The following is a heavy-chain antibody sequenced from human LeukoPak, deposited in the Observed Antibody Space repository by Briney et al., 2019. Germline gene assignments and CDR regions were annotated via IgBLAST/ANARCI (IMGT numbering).Heavy chain of an antibody. V-gene: IGHV1-69*01. CDR2: IIPIFGTA. Sequence: ASVKVSCKASGGTFSSYAISWVRQAPGQGLEWMGGIIPIFGTANYAQKFQGRVTITADESTSTAYMELSSLRSEDTAVYHCARGPVEMATITGLSYYYYMDVWGRGTTVTISS. CDR1: GGTFSSYA. J-gene: IGHJ6*03. D-gene: IGHD5-24*01. CDR3: ARGPVEMATITGLSYYYYMDV.